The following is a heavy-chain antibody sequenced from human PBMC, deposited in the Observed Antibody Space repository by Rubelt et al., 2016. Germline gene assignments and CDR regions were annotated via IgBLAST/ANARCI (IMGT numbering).Heavy chain of an antibody. CDR1: GFTFSNYA. CDR3: AKDGAVTMVYYFNS. V-gene: IGHV3-23*01. D-gene: IGHD4/OR15-4a*01. Sequence: GGSLRLSCAASGFTFSNYAMTWVRQAPGKGLEWVSAIDSGAVNTYYADSVKGRFTISRDNSKNTLYLQLNSLRAEDTAVYYCAKDGAVTMVYYFNSWGQGTRVTVSS. CDR2: IDSGAVNT. J-gene: IGHJ4*02.